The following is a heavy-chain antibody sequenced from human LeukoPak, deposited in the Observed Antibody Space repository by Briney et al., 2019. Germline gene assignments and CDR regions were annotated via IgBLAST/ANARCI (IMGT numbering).Heavy chain of an antibody. D-gene: IGHD6-13*01. CDR2: INHSGST. J-gene: IGHJ4*02. Sequence: SETLSLTCAVDGGSFTDYYWSWIRQSPGKGLEWIGEINHSGSTNYNPSLKSRVTISVDMSKRQFSLKLTSVTAADTSVYYCARGVYIAAAQYGYWGQGTLVTVSS. CDR3: ARGVYIAAAQYGY. V-gene: IGHV4-34*01. CDR1: GGSFTDYY.